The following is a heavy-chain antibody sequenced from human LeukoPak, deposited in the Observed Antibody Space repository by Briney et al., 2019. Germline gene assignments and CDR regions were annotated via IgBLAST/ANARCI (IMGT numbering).Heavy chain of an antibody. J-gene: IGHJ4*02. CDR3: ARDQATVTTPYFDY. D-gene: IGHD4-17*01. V-gene: IGHV1-2*02. CDR1: GFTFTGYY. CDR2: INLNSGGT. Sequence: ASVKVSCKTSGFTFTGYYIHWVRQPPGQGLEWMGWINLNSGGTSYVQTFQGRVTMTRDTSITTAYVELGRLASDDTAVYYCARDQATVTTPYFDYWGQGTLVTVPS.